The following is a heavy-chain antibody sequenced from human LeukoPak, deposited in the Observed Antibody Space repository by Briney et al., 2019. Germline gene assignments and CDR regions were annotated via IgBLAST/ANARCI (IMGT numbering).Heavy chain of an antibody. CDR2: IYPSDSDT. D-gene: IGHD6-19*01. CDR1: GYSCTNYW. J-gene: IGHJ4*02. CDR3: ASSSGTFDN. V-gene: IGHV5-51*01. Sequence: GESLKISCKGSGYSCTNYWIGWVRQMPGKGLEWMGIIYPSDSDTRYSPPFQGLVTISVDKSISTAYLQWNSLQASDTAMYYCASSSGTFDNWGQGTLVTVSS.